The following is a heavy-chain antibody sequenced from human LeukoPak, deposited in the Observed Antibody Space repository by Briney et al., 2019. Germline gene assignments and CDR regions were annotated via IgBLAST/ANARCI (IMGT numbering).Heavy chain of an antibody. V-gene: IGHV3-23*01. Sequence: GGSLRLSCAASGFTFSSYAMSWVRQAPGKGLEWVSAISGSGGSTYYADSVKGRFTISRDNSKNTLYPQMNSLRAEDTAVYYCAKFETYYDFWSSRSHFDYWGQGTLVTVSS. D-gene: IGHD3-3*01. CDR3: AKFETYYDFWSSRSHFDY. J-gene: IGHJ4*02. CDR1: GFTFSSYA. CDR2: ISGSGGST.